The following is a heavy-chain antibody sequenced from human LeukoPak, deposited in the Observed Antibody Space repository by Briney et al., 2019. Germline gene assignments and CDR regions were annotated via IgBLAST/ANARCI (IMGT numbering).Heavy chain of an antibody. J-gene: IGHJ4*02. Sequence: SETLSLTCTVSGGSISSSSYYWGWIRQPPGKGLEWIGSIYYSGSTYYNPSLKSRVTISVDTSKNQFSLKLSSVTAADTAVYYCARGIAVARYPDYWGQGTLVTVSS. CDR2: IYYSGST. CDR1: GGSISSSSYY. V-gene: IGHV4-39*07. D-gene: IGHD6-19*01. CDR3: ARGIAVARYPDY.